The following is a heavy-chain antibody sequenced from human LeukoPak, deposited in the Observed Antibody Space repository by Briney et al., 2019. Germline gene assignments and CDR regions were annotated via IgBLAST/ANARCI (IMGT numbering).Heavy chain of an antibody. D-gene: IGHD3-10*01. Sequence: GGSLRLSCAASGFTFSSYGMSWVRQAPGKWLEWVSTISGSGGGTYYADSVKGRFTISRDNSKNTLYLQMNSLRAEDTAVYYCAKDGVYYASGTAIDYWGQGTLVTVSS. J-gene: IGHJ4*02. CDR1: GFTFSSYG. CDR3: AKDGVYYASGTAIDY. CDR2: ISGSGGGT. V-gene: IGHV3-23*01.